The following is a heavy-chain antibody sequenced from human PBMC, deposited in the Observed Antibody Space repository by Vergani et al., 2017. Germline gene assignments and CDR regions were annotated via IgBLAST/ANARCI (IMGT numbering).Heavy chain of an antibody. V-gene: IGHV4-61*02. CDR2: MDTSGST. CDR1: GVSISSGSYY. Sequence: QLQLQESGPGLVQPSQTLSLTCTVSGVSISSGSYYWSWIRQPAGKGLEWIGRMDTSGSTYYNPFLKSRVTISVERSKNQFSLKVSSVTAEDTAVYYCARGGEWELLIFDYWGQGTLVTVSS. D-gene: IGHD1-26*01. J-gene: IGHJ4*02. CDR3: ARGGEWELLIFDY.